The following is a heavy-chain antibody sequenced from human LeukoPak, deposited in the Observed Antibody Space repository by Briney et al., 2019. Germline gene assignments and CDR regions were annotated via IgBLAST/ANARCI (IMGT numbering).Heavy chain of an antibody. CDR3: ANPSRGSSRMDWFDP. V-gene: IGHV3-23*01. D-gene: IGHD1-26*01. J-gene: IGHJ5*02. CDR2: ISGSGGST. CDR1: GFTFSSYA. Sequence: PGGSLRLSCAASGFTFSSYAMSWVRQAPGKGLEWVSAISGSGGSTYYADSVKGRFTISRDNSKNTLYLQMNSLRAEDTAVYYCANPSRGSSRMDWFDPWGQGTLVTVSS.